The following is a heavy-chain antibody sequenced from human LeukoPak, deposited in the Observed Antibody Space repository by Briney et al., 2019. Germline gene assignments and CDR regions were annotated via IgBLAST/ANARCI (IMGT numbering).Heavy chain of an antibody. Sequence: GGSLRLSCAASGFTFNSYAMSWVRQAPGKGLEWVSGISGSGGSTYYADSVKGRFTVSRDNSKNTLYLQMNSLRAEDTAVYYCAKLSGDYYYYGMDVWGQGTTVTVSS. J-gene: IGHJ6*02. D-gene: IGHD3-3*01. CDR3: AKLSGDYYYYGMDV. CDR2: ISGSGGST. CDR1: GFTFNSYA. V-gene: IGHV3-23*01.